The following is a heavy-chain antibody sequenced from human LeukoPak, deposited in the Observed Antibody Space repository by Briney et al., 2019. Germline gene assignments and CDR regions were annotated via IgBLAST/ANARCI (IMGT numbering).Heavy chain of an antibody. CDR3: ARRRKDLNWFDP. V-gene: IGHV4-39*01. Sequence: PSETLSLTCTVSGDSISSSDYYWGWIRQPPGTGLEWIALINYSGRTFYNPSLKSRVTISVDMSKNQFSLNLNSVTAADTAVYYCARRRKDLNWFDPWGQGTLVTVSS. J-gene: IGHJ5*02. CDR1: GDSISSSDYY. CDR2: INYSGRT.